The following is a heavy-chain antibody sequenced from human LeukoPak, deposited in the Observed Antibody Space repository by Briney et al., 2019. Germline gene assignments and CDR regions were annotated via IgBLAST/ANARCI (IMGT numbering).Heavy chain of an antibody. V-gene: IGHV1-69*06. Sequence: GASVKVSCMASGGTFSSYAISWVRQAPGQGLEWMGGIIPIFGTANYAQKFQGRVTITADKSTSTAYMELSSLRSEDTAVYYCAGARGTTSRFDPWGQGTLVTVSS. D-gene: IGHD1-26*01. CDR1: GGTFSSYA. J-gene: IGHJ5*02. CDR3: AGARGTTSRFDP. CDR2: IIPIFGTA.